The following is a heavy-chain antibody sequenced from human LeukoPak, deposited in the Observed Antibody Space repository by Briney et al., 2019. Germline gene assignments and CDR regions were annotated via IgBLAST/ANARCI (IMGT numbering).Heavy chain of an antibody. J-gene: IGHJ4*02. CDR3: ASLMARGVIWIDY. CDR1: GFTFSSYS. D-gene: IGHD3-10*01. CDR2: ISSSSSYI. V-gene: IGHV3-21*04. Sequence: GGSLRLSCAASGFTFSSYSMNWVRQAPGKGLESVSSISSSSSYIYYADSVKGRFTISRDNAKNSLYLQMNSLRAENTAVYYCASLMARGVIWIDYWGQGTLVTVSS.